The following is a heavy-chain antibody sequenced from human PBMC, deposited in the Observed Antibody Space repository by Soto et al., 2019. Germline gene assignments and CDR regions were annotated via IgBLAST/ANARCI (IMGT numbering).Heavy chain of an antibody. CDR1: GYIFTSYG. CDR3: AGNKLDGIRYFDWWLGY. CDR2: ISAYNGNT. D-gene: IGHD3-9*01. Sequence: QVQLVQSGAEVKKPGASVKVSCKASGYIFTSYGISWVRQAPGQGPEWMGWISAYNGNTNYAQKFQGRVSMTTETSTTTAYMELRSLRSDDTAVYYCAGNKLDGIRYFDWWLGYWGQGTLVTVSS. J-gene: IGHJ4*02. V-gene: IGHV1-18*01.